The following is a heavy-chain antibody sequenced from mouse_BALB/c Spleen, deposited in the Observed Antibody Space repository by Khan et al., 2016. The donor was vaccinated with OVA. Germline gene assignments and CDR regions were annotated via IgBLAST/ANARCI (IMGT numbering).Heavy chain of an antibody. D-gene: IGHD6-2*01. CDR2: INPYNAGT. Sequence: VQLKQSGAELVEPGASVKMSCKASGYTFTNYVMHWVKQKPGQGLEWIGYINPYNAGTRYTEKFKGKATLTSDISSTTAYMELSSLTSEDSTVYYWAGAASSGDVSFPYWGQGTLVTVSA. V-gene: IGHV1S136*01. CDR1: GYTFTNYV. CDR3: AGAASSGDVSFPY. J-gene: IGHJ3*01.